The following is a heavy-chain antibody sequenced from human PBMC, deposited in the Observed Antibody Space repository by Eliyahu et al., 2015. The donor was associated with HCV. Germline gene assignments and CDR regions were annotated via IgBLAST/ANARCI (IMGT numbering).Heavy chain of an antibody. CDR2: ISGSGGST. D-gene: IGHD6-6*01. CDR1: GFTFRSYX. V-gene: IGHV3-23*01. J-gene: IGHJ6*02. CDR3: AKDRAAARPYYYYGMDV. Sequence: EVQLLESGGGLVQPGGSLRLSCAASGFTFRSYXMSWVRQAPGKGLEWVSAISGSGGSTYYADSVKGRFTISRDNSKNTLYLQMNSLRAEDTAVYYCAKDRAAARPYYYYGMDVWGQGTTVTVSS.